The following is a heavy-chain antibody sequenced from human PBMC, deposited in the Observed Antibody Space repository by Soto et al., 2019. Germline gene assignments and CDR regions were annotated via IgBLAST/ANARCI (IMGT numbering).Heavy chain of an antibody. V-gene: IGHV1-69*13. D-gene: IGHD2-2*01. CDR1: GGTFSSYA. CDR3: AREAGYCSSTSCYRGEFDP. Sequence: SVKVSCKASGGTFSSYAISWVRQAPGQGLEWMGGIIPIFGTANYAQKFQGRATITADESTSTAYMELSSLRSEDTAVYYCAREAGYCSSTSCYRGEFDPWGQGTLVTVSS. CDR2: IIPIFGTA. J-gene: IGHJ5*02.